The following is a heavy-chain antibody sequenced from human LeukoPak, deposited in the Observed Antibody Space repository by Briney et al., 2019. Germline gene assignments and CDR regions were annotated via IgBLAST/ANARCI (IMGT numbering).Heavy chain of an antibody. CDR2: INPNSGGT. CDR1: GYTFTGYY. D-gene: IGHD3-10*01. J-gene: IGHJ4*02. V-gene: IGHV1-2*02. CDR3: ARSITMVRDVFDY. Sequence: GASVKVSCKASGYTFTGYYMHWVRQAPGQGLEWMGWINPNSGGTNYAQKFQGRVTMTRDTSISTAYMELSRLRSDDAAVYYCARSITMVRDVFDYWGQGTLVTVSS.